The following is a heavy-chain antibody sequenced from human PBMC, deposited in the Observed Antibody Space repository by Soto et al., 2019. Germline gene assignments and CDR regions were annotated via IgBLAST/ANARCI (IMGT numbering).Heavy chain of an antibody. D-gene: IGHD5-12*01. CDR2: INPNSGAT. CDR1: GYTFIGYY. CDR3: ARDMVSTIGDFDF. Sequence: ASVKVSCKASGYTFIGYYLHWVRQAPGQGLEWMGWINPNSGATNYAQKFQGRVTMTRDTSITTAYMGLSRLRSDDTAVYYCARDMVSTIGDFDFWGQGTLVTVSS. J-gene: IGHJ4*02. V-gene: IGHV1-2*02.